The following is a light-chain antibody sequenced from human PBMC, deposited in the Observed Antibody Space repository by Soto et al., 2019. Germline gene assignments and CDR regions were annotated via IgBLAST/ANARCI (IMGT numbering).Light chain of an antibody. CDR3: TSYAAGKNVV. CDR1: SSDVGNYNY. Sequence: QSVLTQPPSASGSPGQSVTISCTGTSSDVGNYNYISWYQQYPGKAPQLMIYEVNQRPSGVPDRFSGSKSGNTASLTVSGLQAEDEADYYCTSYAAGKNVVFGGGTKLTVL. CDR2: EVN. J-gene: IGLJ2*01. V-gene: IGLV2-8*01.